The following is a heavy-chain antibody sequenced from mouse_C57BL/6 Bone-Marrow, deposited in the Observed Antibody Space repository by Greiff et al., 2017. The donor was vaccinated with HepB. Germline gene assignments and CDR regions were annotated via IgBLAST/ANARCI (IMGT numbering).Heavy chain of an antibody. Sequence: VQLVESGPGLVQPSQSLSITCTVSGFSLTSYGVHWVRQSPGKGLEWLGVIWRGGSTDYNAAFMSRRSITTDNSKSQVFFKMNSLQADDTAIYYCARNWRYNWYWYFDVWGTGTTVTVSS. D-gene: IGHD4-1*02. V-gene: IGHV2-5*01. CDR3: ARNWRYNWYWYFDV. CDR2: IWRGGST. J-gene: IGHJ1*03. CDR1: GFSLTSYG.